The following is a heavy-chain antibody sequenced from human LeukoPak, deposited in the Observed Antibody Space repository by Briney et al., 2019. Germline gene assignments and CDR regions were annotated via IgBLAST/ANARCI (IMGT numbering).Heavy chain of an antibody. D-gene: IGHD6-19*01. CDR1: GGTFSSYA. V-gene: IGHV1-69*13. CDR2: IIPIFGTA. J-gene: IGHJ3*02. Sequence: ASVKVSCKASGGTFSSYAISWVRQAPGQGLEWMGGIIPIFGTANYAQKFQGRVTITADESTSTAYMELSSLRSEDTAVYYCVREWRAVAGEDAFDIWGQGTMVTVSS. CDR3: VREWRAVAGEDAFDI.